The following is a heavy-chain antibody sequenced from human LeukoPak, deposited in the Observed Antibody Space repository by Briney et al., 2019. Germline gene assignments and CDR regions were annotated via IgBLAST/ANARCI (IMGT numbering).Heavy chain of an antibody. D-gene: IGHD6-19*01. CDR2: IYYSGST. J-gene: IGHJ4*02. V-gene: IGHV4-39*07. CDR3: ARDGSVAGTLY. CDR1: GGSISSSSYY. Sequence: SETLSLTCTVSGGSISSSSYYWGWFRQPPGKGLKGIGSIYYSGSTYYNPSLKSRVTISVDTSKNQFSLKLSSVTAADTAVYYCARDGSVAGTLYWGQGTLVTVSS.